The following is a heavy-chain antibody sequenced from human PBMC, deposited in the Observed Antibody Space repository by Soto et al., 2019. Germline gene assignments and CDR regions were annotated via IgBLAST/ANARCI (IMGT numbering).Heavy chain of an antibody. CDR1: GYTFSQYG. CDR3: ARFRTEHSHLSYLVDS. J-gene: IGHJ4*02. Sequence: QVQLVQSGGEVKKPGASVKVSCKASGYTFSQYGIGWVRQAPGQGIEWMAWVSVDNGDTNYAQKFQGRATMTTDTATSTAYMELTSLKSDDTALYYCARFRTEHSHLSYLVDSWGQGTLVTVSS. D-gene: IGHD2-21*02. V-gene: IGHV1-18*01. CDR2: VSVDNGDT.